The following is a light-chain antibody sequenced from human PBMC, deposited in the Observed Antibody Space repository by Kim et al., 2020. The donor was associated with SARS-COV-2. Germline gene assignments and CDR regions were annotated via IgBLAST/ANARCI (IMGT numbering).Light chain of an antibody. CDR1: SSDVGSYNL. J-gene: IGLJ2*01. CDR3: CSYAGSSTYVV. V-gene: IGLV2-23*02. Sequence: QSITISCTGTSSDVGSYNLVSWYQHHPGKAPKLMIYEVSQRPSGVSNRFSGSKSGNTASLTISGLQAEDEADYSCCSYAGSSTYVVFGGGTQLTVL. CDR2: EVS.